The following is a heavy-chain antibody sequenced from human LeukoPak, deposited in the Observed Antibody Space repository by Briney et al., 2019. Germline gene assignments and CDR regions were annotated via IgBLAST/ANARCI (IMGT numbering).Heavy chain of an antibody. D-gene: IGHD1-1*01. J-gene: IGHJ1*01. CDR3: ARLPRGTQPPDYCQN. CDR1: GGSISSYY. V-gene: IGHV4-59*08. CDR2: IYYSGST. Sequence: NASETLSLTCTVSGGSISSYYWSWIRQPPGKGLEWIGYIYYSGSTNYNPSLKSRVTISVDTSKNQFSLKLSSVTVADTAVYFCARLPRGTQPPDYCQNWGQGTLVTVSS.